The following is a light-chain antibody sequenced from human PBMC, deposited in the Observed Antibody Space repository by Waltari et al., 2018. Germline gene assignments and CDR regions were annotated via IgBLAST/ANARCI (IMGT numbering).Light chain of an antibody. CDR3: SSYTTSRTWV. J-gene: IGLJ3*02. CDR1: SSDVGGYNF. Sequence: QSALTQPRSVSGSPGQSITISCTGTSSDVGGYNFVSWHQQHPGKAPRLVIYDVTQLPSGVADRFCGSKAGNTASLTICGLQAEDEADYYCSSYTTSRTWVFGGGTKLTVL. CDR2: DVT. V-gene: IGLV2-11*01.